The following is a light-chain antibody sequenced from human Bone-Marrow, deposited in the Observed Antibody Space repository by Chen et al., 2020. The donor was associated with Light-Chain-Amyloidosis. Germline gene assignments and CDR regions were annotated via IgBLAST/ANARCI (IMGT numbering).Light chain of an antibody. CDR2: DND. V-gene: IGLV1-51*01. CDR3: GTWDNRLSAAI. CDR1: SSNIGKNF. Sequence: QSVLTQPPSVSAAPGQKVTISCSGSSSNIGKNFVTWYRQVPGAAPKVVIFDNDKRPSGIPDRFSGSKSAASATLGITGLQTGDEADYYCGTWDNRLSAAIFGGGTRVTVL. J-gene: IGLJ6*01.